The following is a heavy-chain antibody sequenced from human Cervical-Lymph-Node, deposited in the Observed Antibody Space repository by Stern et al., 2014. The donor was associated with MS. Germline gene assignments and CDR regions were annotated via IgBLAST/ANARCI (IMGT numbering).Heavy chain of an antibody. CDR3: ARDMSDFWSDYGHNWFDP. V-gene: IGHV7-4-1*02. D-gene: IGHD3-3*01. CDR2: INTNTGTP. Sequence: QLVQSGSELKKPGASVTVSCKASGYTFTKYLIHWVRQAPGQGLEWMGWINTNTGTPMYARGFAGRFVFSLDTSVSTAYLQISRLKTEDTAIYYCARDMSDFWSDYGHNWFDPWGQGTLVTVSS. CDR1: GYTFTKYL. J-gene: IGHJ5*02.